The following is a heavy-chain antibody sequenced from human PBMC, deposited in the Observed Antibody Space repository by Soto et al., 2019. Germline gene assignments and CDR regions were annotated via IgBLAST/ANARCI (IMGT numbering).Heavy chain of an antibody. Sequence: ASVKVSCKASGYTFTSYGISWVRQAPGQGLEWMGWISAYNGNTNYAQKLQGRVTMTTDTSTSTAYMELRSLRSDDTAVYYCARVRRLVGYFYYYMDVWGKGTTVTVS. V-gene: IGHV1-18*01. D-gene: IGHD6-6*01. CDR2: ISAYNGNT. CDR1: GYTFTSYG. CDR3: ARVRRLVGYFYYYMDV. J-gene: IGHJ6*03.